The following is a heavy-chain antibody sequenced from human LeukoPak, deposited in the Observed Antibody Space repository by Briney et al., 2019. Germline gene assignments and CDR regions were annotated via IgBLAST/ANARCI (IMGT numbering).Heavy chain of an antibody. V-gene: IGHV3-66*01. CDR3: ARGPDYFDC. CDR2: IYSGGST. CDR1: GFSVSNDY. Sequence: GGSLRLSCAASGFSVSNDYMDWVRQAPGKGLEWVSVIYSGGSTFYADSVKGRFTISRDNSKNTLYLQMNSLRAEDTAVYYCARGPDYFDCRGQGTLVTVSS. J-gene: IGHJ4*02.